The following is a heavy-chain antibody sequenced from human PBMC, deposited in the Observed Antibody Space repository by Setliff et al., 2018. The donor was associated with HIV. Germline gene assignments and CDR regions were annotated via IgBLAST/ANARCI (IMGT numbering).Heavy chain of an antibody. CDR1: GGSFSGYY. D-gene: IGHD3-10*01. Sequence: SETLSLTCAVYGGSFSGYYWSWIRQPPGKGLEWIGEIIHSGSTNSNPSLKSRVTISVDTSKNQFSLKLSSVTAAATAVYYCARGRFGAAVNYWGQGTLVTVSS. CDR2: IIHSGST. V-gene: IGHV4-34*01. CDR3: ARGRFGAAVNY. J-gene: IGHJ4*02.